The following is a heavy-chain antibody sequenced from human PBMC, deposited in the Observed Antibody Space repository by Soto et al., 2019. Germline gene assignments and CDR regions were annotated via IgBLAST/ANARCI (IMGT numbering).Heavy chain of an antibody. CDR3: ARGRGAAADYFDF. Sequence: GGSLRLSCAVSGFTFSDYYMTWIRQAPGKGLEWVSYISSSTSHTNYADSVKGRFTISRDNAKNSLFLQTNSLRAEDTAVYYCARGRGAAADYFDFWGQGTLVTGSS. J-gene: IGHJ4*02. CDR1: GFTFSDYY. D-gene: IGHD6-13*01. CDR2: ISSSTSHT. V-gene: IGHV3-11*05.